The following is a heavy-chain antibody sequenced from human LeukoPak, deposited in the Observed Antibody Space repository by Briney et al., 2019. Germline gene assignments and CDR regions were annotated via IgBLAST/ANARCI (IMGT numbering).Heavy chain of an antibody. J-gene: IGHJ4*02. CDR1: GYTLTELS. CDR2: SNPEDGET. V-gene: IGHV1-24*01. D-gene: IGHD5-24*01. CDR3: ARDGRWLQSAVDY. Sequence: ASVKVSWKVSGYTLTELSMYWVRQAPGKGLEWMGGSNPEDGETIYAQKFQGRVTMTEDTSTSTAYMELRSLRSDDTAVYYCARDGRWLQSAVDYWGQGTLVTVSS.